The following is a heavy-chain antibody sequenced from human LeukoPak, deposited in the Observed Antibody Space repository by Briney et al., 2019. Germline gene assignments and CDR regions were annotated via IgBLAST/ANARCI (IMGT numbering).Heavy chain of an antibody. Sequence: GGSLRLSCAASGFSFSNHWMTWVRQAPGKGLEWVASINHNGNVNYYVDSVKGRFTISRDNAKNSLYLQMSNLRAEDTAVYFCARGGGLDVWGQGATVTVSS. J-gene: IGHJ6*02. D-gene: IGHD3-16*01. CDR3: ARGGGLDV. V-gene: IGHV3-7*03. CDR1: GFSFSNHW. CDR2: INHNGNVN.